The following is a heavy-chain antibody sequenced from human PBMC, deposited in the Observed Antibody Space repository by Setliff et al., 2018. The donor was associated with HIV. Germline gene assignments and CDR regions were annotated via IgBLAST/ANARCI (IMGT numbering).Heavy chain of an antibody. J-gene: IGHJ6*03. V-gene: IGHV1-18*01. D-gene: IGHD2-15*01. CDR2: IGTYNGDT. CDR1: GYTFTSSG. CDR3: ARDRAYCSSGSCYRPLVYYFYYMDV. Sequence: GASVKVSCKASGYTFTSSGITWVRQAPGQGLEWMGWIGTYNGDTNYAQKFQGRVTMTTDTSTSTAYMELRSLISDDTAVYYCARDRAYCSSGSCYRPLVYYFYYMDVWGTGTTVTVSS.